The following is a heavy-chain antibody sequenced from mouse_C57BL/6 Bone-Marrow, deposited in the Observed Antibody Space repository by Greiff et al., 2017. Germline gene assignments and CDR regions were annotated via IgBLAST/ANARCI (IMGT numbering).Heavy chain of an antibody. CDR3: ARSCMDY. CDR1: GYTFTSYW. J-gene: IGHJ4*01. CDR2: IYPGSGST. V-gene: IGHV1-55*01. Sequence: QVQLKQPGAELVKPGASVKMSCKASGYTFTSYWITWVKQRPGQGLEWIGDIYPGSGSTTYNEKFKSKATLTVDTSSSTAYMQLSSLTSEDSAVYYCARSCMDYWGQGTSVTVSA.